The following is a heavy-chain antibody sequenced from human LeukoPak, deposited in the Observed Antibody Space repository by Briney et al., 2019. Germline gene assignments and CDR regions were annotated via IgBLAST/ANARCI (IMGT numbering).Heavy chain of an antibody. Sequence: GGSLRLSCAASGFTFSSYAMSWFRQAPGKGLEWVSAISGSGGSTYYADSVKGRFTISRDNSKNTLYLQMNSLRAEDTAVYYCAKGYCSSTSCMYYFDYWGQGTLVTVSS. CDR1: GFTFSSYA. D-gene: IGHD2-2*01. CDR2: ISGSGGST. CDR3: AKGYCSSTSCMYYFDY. J-gene: IGHJ4*02. V-gene: IGHV3-23*01.